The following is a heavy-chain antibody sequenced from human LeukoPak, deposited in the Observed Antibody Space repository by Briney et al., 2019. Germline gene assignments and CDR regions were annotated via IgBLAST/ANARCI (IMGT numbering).Heavy chain of an antibody. J-gene: IGHJ4*02. D-gene: IGHD5-18*01. CDR1: GFTFSSYW. CDR3: AGRGYSYGSF. V-gene: IGHV3-7*01. CDR2: IKQDGSEK. Sequence: GGSLRLSCAVSGFTFSSYWMSWVRQAPGKGLEWVANIKQDGSEKYYVDSVKGRFTISRDNAKNSLYLQMNSLRAEDTAVYYCAGRGYSYGSFWGQGTLVTVSS.